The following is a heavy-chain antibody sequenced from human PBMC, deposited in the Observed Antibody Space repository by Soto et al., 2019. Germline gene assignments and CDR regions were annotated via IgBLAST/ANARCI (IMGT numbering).Heavy chain of an antibody. CDR1: GGTFRTAA. J-gene: IGHJ6*02. V-gene: IGHV1-69*05. CDR3: ARDNDRPQLGGNYYYMLDV. Sequence: QVQLEQSGAEVKKPGSSVKVSCKASGGTFRTAAISWVRQAPGQGLEWMGGIMPVFRTPDYAQKFQGRVTITPDESTNTAYMELSGLRSDDTAVYYCARDNDRPQLGGNYYYMLDVWGQGPTITVSS. CDR2: IMPVFRTP. D-gene: IGHD2-8*01.